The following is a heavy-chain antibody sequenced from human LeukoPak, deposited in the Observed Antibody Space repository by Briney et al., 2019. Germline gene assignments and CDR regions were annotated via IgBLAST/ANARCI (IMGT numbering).Heavy chain of an antibody. CDR1: GGSISSSSYY. CDR3: ARYWGLFDY. CDR2: IYYSGST. Sequence: ASETLSLTCTVSGGSISSSSYYWGWIRQPPGKGLEWIGSIYYSGSTYYNPSLKSRVTISVDTSKNRFSLKLSSVTAADTAVYYCARYWGLFDYWGQGTLVTVSS. D-gene: IGHD3-16*01. J-gene: IGHJ4*02. V-gene: IGHV4-39*07.